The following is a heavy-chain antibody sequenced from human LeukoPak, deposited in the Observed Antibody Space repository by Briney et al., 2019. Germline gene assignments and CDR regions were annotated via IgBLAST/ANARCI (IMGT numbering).Heavy chain of an antibody. CDR1: GFTLSSYD. J-gene: IGHJ4*02. CDR2: IGTAGDT. CDR3: ARGAQGGVGFDY. Sequence: GGSLRLSCAASGFTLSSYDMHWVRQATGKGLEWVSAIGTAGDTYYPGSVKGRFTISRENAKNSLYLQMNSLRAGGTAVYYCARGAQGGVGFDYWGQGTLVTVSS. D-gene: IGHD3-16*01. V-gene: IGHV3-13*01.